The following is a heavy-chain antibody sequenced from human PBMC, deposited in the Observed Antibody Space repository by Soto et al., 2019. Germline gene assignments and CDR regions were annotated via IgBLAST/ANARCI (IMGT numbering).Heavy chain of an antibody. CDR2: INHSGST. Sequence: SETLSLTCAVYGGSFSGYHWSWIRQPPGKGLEWIGAINHSGSTNYNPSLKSRVTISVDTSKNQFSLKLSSVTAADTAVYYCARDKRYSSSWYYYYYAMDVWGQGTTVTVSS. V-gene: IGHV4-34*01. CDR3: ARDKRYSSSWYYYYYAMDV. J-gene: IGHJ6*02. CDR1: GGSFSGYH. D-gene: IGHD6-13*01.